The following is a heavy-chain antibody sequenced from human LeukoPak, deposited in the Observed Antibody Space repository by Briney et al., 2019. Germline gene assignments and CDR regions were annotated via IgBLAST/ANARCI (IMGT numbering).Heavy chain of an antibody. CDR3: VRDGEGVAISVNYWFDP. V-gene: IGHV1-8*01. D-gene: IGHD3-10*01. CDR1: GFTLTSYD. CDR2: MNPNNGNT. J-gene: IGHJ5*02. Sequence: ASVKASCKASGFTLTSYDINWVRQASGQGLEWMGWMNPNNGNTGYAQKFQGRVTMTRDTSISTAYMELRGLRSEDTAVYYCVRDGEGVAISVNYWFDPWGQGTLVTVSS.